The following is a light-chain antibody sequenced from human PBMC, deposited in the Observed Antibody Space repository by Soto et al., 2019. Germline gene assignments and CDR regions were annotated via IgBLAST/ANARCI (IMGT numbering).Light chain of an antibody. Sequence: QSALTQPASVSWSPEQSITISCTGTSSDVGGYNYVSWYQQHPGKSPKLIIYDVRHRPSGVSNRFSGSKSGNTASLTLSGLQAVEDGDYYCSSYTISRTLVGFGGGTKLPV. CDR2: DVR. J-gene: IGLJ2*01. V-gene: IGLV2-14*01. CDR3: SSYTISRTLVG. CDR1: SSDVGGYNY.